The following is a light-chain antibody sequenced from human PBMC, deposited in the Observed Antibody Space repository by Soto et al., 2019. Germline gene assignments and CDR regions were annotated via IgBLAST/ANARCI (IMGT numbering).Light chain of an antibody. Sequence: QSALTQPRSVSGSPGQSVTISCTGTSSDVGGYNYVSWHQQHPGKAPKVMIYDVSKRPSGVPDRFSGSKSGNTASLTISGLQAEDEADYYCCSYAVSYTGVFGGGTKVTVL. CDR3: CSYAVSYTGV. CDR2: DVS. CDR1: SSDVGGYNY. J-gene: IGLJ2*01. V-gene: IGLV2-11*01.